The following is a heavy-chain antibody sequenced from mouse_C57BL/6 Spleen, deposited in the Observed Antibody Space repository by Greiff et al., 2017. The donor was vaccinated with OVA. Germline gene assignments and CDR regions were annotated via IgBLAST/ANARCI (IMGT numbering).Heavy chain of an antibody. Sequence: LVESGPELVKPGASVKISCKASGYAFSSSWMNWVKQRPGKGLEWIGRIYPGDGDTNYNGKFKGKATLTADKSSSTAYMQLSSLTSEDSAVYFCAIKGAAQAYYFDYWGQGTTLTVSS. CDR1: GYAFSSSW. D-gene: IGHD3-2*02. V-gene: IGHV1-82*01. J-gene: IGHJ2*01. CDR3: AIKGAAQAYYFDY. CDR2: IYPGDGDT.